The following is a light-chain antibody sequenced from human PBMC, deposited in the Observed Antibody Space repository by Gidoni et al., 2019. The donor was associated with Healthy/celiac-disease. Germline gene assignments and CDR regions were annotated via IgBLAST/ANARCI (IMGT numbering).Light chain of an antibody. CDR2: GAS. V-gene: IGKV3-20*01. CDR3: QQDGSSPLT. J-gene: IGKJ4*01. Sequence: EIVLSQSPGTLSLSPGERATLSCRASQSVSSSYLAWYQQKPGQAPRLLIHGASSRATGIPDRFRGSGSETDVTLTISRLEPEDFAVYYCQQDGSSPLTFXGXTKVEIK. CDR1: QSVSSSY.